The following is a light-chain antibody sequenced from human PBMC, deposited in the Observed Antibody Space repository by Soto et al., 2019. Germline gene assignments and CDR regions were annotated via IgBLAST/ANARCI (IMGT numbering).Light chain of an antibody. V-gene: IGKV1-12*01. Sequence: ETQMTQSPSSVSASVGDSLTITCRASQGITSWVAWYQHKPGRAPKLLIYAASRLQSGVPSRFSGSGSGTDFTLTISSLQTEDFGTYYCQQTSSFPLTLGGGTKVDIK. CDR1: QGITSW. J-gene: IGKJ4*01. CDR3: QQTSSFPLT. CDR2: AAS.